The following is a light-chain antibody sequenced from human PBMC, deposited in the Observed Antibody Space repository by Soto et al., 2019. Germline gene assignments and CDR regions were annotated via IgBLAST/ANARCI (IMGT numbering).Light chain of an antibody. V-gene: IGKV3-20*01. CDR2: GAS. Sequence: EIVLTQSPDTLSLSPVERGTLSCRASQTIGDNDLAWYQQKPGQAPRLLIYGASSRATGIPDRFSGSGSETDFTLTISSLEPEDFAVYYCQQYGSSPHFGGGTKVDIK. CDR1: QTIGDND. J-gene: IGKJ4*01. CDR3: QQYGSSPH.